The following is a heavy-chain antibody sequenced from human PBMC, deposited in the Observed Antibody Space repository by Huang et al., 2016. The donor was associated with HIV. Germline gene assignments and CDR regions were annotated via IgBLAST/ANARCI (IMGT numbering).Heavy chain of an antibody. Sequence: EVQLVESGGGFVQPGGSLRVSCAASGYTFSDFWMHGGRQTAGKGVGWVSSMSSDGRSTTYAEAVKGRFIISRDNAKNTVYLEMKGLRVEDTALYYCARVAAGGWYFDLWGRGTLVTVSA. J-gene: IGHJ2*01. V-gene: IGHV3-74*01. D-gene: IGHD3-10*01. CDR1: GYTFSDFW. CDR3: ARVAAGGWYFDL. CDR2: MSSDGRST.